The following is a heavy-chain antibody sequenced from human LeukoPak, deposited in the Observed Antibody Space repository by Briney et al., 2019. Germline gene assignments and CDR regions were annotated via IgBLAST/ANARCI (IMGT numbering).Heavy chain of an antibody. CDR3: ARDPRWNFDL. D-gene: IGHD3-16*02. CDR2: VSPDGSQE. V-gene: IGHV3-7*04. J-gene: IGHJ4*02. CDR1: GFTFSSYE. Sequence: GGSLRLSCAASGFTFSSYEMIWVRQAPGKGLEWVAKVSPDGSQESYVDSVKGRFTVSRDNAKNSLYLQMNSLRAEDTAVYFCARDPRWNFDLWGQGTLVTVSS.